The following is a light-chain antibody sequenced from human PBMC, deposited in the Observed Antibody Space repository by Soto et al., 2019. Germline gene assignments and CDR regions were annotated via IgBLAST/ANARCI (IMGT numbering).Light chain of an antibody. CDR3: SSYAGSDNYV. CDR2: EVS. Sequence: QSVLTQPTSASVSPGQSVTISCSGTSSDTGDYNYVSWYQQHPGKAPKLMIYEVSKRPSGVPDRFSGSKSGNTASLTVSGLQAEDEADYYCSSYAGSDNYVFGTGTKLTVL. V-gene: IGLV2-8*01. CDR1: SSDTGDYNY. J-gene: IGLJ1*01.